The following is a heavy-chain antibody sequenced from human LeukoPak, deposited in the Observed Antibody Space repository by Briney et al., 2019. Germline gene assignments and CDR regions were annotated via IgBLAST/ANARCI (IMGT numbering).Heavy chain of an antibody. J-gene: IGHJ4*02. CDR2: MDVKTGAT. CDR3: ARQSGTYWGLDY. Sequence: ASVKVSCKASGYTFSDYYIHWVRQAPGHGLEWLGWMDVKTGATSSAQRFPGRFTMTRDTSIGTASMEFSSLTSDDTAVYYCARQSGTYWGLDYWGQGTLVTISS. D-gene: IGHD1-26*01. V-gene: IGHV1-2*02. CDR1: GYTFSDYY.